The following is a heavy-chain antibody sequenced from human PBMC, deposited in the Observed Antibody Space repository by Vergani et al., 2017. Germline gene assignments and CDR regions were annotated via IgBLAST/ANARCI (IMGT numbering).Heavy chain of an antibody. CDR2: ISYDGSNK. J-gene: IGHJ6*02. CDR3: TTDHREYSTLYGMDV. V-gene: IGHV3-30*03. Sequence: QVQLVESGGGVVQPGRSLRLSCAASGFTFSSYGMHWVRQAPGKGLEWVAVISYDGSNKYYADSVKGRFTISRDNSKNTLYLQMNSLKTEDTAVYYCTTDHREYSTLYGMDVWGQGTTVTVSS. D-gene: IGHD6-13*01. CDR1: GFTFSSYG.